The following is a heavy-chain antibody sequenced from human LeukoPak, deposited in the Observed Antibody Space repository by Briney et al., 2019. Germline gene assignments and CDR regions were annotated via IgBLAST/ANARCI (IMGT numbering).Heavy chain of an antibody. CDR3: ARGVDYGDSRGRNWFDP. CDR2: INHSGST. J-gene: IGHJ5*02. D-gene: IGHD4-17*01. CDR1: GGSFSGYY. V-gene: IGHV4-34*01. Sequence: PSETLSLTCAVYGGSFSGYYWSWIRQPPGKGLEWIGEINHSGSTNYNPSLKSRVTISVDTSKNQFSLKLSSVTAADTAVYYCARGVDYGDSRGRNWFDPWGQGTLVTVSS.